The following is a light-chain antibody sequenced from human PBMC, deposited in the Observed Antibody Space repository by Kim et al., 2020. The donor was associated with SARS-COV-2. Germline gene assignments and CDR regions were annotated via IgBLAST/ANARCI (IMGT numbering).Light chain of an antibody. CDR2: KDS. V-gene: IGLV3-25*03. CDR3: QSADNSVTYWV. CDR1: ALAKQY. Sequence: SYELTQPPSVSVSPGQTARITCSGDALAKQYAYWYQKKPGQAPILVIYKDSERPSGIPERFSGSSSGTTVTLTISGVQAEDEADYYCQSADNSVTYWVFGGGTQLTVL. J-gene: IGLJ3*02.